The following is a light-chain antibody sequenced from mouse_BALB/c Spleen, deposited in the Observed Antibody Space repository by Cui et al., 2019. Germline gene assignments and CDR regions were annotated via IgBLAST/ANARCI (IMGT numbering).Light chain of an antibody. V-gene: IGKV19-93*01. CDR3: LQYDHLWT. CDR2: YTS. Sequence: DIQMTQSPSSLSASLGAKATITCKASQDINKNIAWYQHKPGKGPRLLIHYTSTLQAGIPSRFGGSGSGRDYSFSISNLEPEDIATYYCLQYDHLWTFGGGTKLEIK. J-gene: IGKJ1*01. CDR1: QDINKN.